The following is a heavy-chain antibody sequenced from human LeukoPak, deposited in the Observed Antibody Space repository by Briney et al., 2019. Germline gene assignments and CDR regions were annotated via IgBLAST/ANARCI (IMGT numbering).Heavy chain of an antibody. CDR3: ARGKNYGADY. CDR2: INSDGSST. J-gene: IGHJ4*02. Sequence: TGGSLRLSCAASGFTFSSYWMRCVRQAPGKGLVWVSGINSDGSSTSNADSVKGRFTISRDNAKNTLYLQMNSLRDEDTAVYYCARGKNYGADYWGQGTLVTVSS. CDR1: GFTFSSYW. D-gene: IGHD4-17*01. V-gene: IGHV3-74*01.